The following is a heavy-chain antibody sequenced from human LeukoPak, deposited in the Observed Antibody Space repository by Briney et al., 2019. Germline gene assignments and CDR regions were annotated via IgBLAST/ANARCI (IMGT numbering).Heavy chain of an antibody. J-gene: IGHJ4*02. CDR3: ARTIAVAGTEGFDY. Sequence: GGSLRLSCEASGFTVSSNSMNWVRQAPGKGLEWVSVIYSGGSTCYADSVKGRFTISRDNSKNTLFLQMNSLRAEDTAVYYCARTIAVAGTEGFDYWGQGTLVTVSS. D-gene: IGHD6-19*01. CDR2: IYSGGST. V-gene: IGHV3-53*01. CDR1: GFTVSSNS.